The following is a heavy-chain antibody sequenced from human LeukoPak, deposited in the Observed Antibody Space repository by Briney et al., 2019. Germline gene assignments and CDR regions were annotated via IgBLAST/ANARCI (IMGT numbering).Heavy chain of an antibody. D-gene: IGHD3-10*01. CDR1: GFTFSDYY. J-gene: IGHJ4*02. CDR3: ARDGSGSYLELDY. V-gene: IGHV3-11*06. Sequence: GGSLRLSCAASGFTFSDYYMSWIRQAPGKGLEWVSYISSSSGYTNYADSVKGRFTISRDNAKNSLYLQMNSLRAEDTAVYYCARDGSGSYLELDYWGQGTLVTVSS. CDR2: ISSSSGYT.